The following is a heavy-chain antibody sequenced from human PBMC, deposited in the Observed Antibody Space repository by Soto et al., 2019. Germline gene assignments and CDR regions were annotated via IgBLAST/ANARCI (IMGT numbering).Heavy chain of an antibody. CDR3: VRVFDTYYFDL. Sequence: GGSLRLSCAASGFTFSRYAMHWGRQAPGKGLEWVAVISYDGSNKYYADSVKGRFTISRDNSKKTLYLQMNSLRAEDTAVYYCVRVFDTYYFDLWGQGNMVTVSS. CDR2: ISYDGSNK. J-gene: IGHJ4*02. V-gene: IGHV3-30-3*01. D-gene: IGHD3-9*01. CDR1: GFTFSRYA.